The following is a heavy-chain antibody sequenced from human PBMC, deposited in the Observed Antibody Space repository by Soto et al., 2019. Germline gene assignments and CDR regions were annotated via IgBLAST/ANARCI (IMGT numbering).Heavy chain of an antibody. V-gene: IGHV3-74*01. J-gene: IGHJ4*02. CDR1: GSTFGSHW. CDR2: MDNDGVGT. CDR3: ARVGGFDPIHDY. D-gene: IGHD5-12*01. Sequence: EVQLVESGGGLVQPGGSLRLSCAASGSTFGSHWRHWVRQIPGKGLMWVSRMDNDGVGTSYADSVRGRFTMSRDNAKNTLYLQMDNLRVEDTAVYFCARVGGFDPIHDYWGQGTLVTVSS.